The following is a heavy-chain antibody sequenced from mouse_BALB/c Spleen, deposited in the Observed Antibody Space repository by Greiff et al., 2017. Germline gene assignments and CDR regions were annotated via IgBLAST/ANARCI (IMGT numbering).Heavy chain of an antibody. CDR3: AREGITTVVGRY. CDR1: GYNFTSYW. J-gene: IGHJ2*01. Sequence: QVQLQQPGAELVKPGTSVKLSCKASGYNFTSYWINWVKLRPGQGLEWIGDIYPGSGSTNYNEKFKSKATLTVDTSSSTAYMQLSSLASEDSALYYCAREGITTVVGRYWGQGTTLTVSS. V-gene: IGHV1-55*01. CDR2: IYPGSGST. D-gene: IGHD1-1*01.